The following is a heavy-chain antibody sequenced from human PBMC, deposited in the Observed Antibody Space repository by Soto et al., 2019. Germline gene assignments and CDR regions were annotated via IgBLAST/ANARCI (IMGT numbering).Heavy chain of an antibody. D-gene: IGHD2-2*03. V-gene: IGHV3-23*01. J-gene: IGHJ5*02. Sequence: PGGSLRLSCAASGFTFSEYAMSWVRQAPGKGLEWVSVIGGDGGSPNYADSVKGRFTVSRDNSKSTLYLQMNSLRAEDTAVYYCAKLDIVVVPAAAPNWFDPWGQGTLVTVSS. CDR1: GFTFSEYA. CDR3: AKLDIVVVPAAAPNWFDP. CDR2: IGGDGGSP.